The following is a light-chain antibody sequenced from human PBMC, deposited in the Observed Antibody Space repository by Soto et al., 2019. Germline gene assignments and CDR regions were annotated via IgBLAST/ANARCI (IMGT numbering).Light chain of an antibody. V-gene: IGKV3-20*01. CDR1: QSVSSNY. J-gene: IGKJ2*01. CDR2: GAS. Sequence: EIVLTQSPGTLPLSPGEIATLSCRASQSVSSNYLVWYQQKPGQAPRPLIYGASSRATGIPDRFSGSGSGTDFTLTISRLEPEDFAVYYSQQYANAPFTVGQGTKLEIK. CDR3: QQYANAPFT.